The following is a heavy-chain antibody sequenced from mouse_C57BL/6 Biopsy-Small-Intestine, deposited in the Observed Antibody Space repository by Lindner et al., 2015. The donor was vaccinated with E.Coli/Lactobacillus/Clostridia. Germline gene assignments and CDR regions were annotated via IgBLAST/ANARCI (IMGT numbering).Heavy chain of an antibody. CDR3: ARGDFYYMEV. J-gene: IGHJ1*03. Sequence: SVKVSCKASGYTFTSYYIHWVRQAPGQGPEWMGRINPNSGATNYAQRFQGRVTVTWDTSITTAYLDLSRLTSDDTAIYYCARGDFYYMEVWGKGTTITVSS. CDR2: INPNSGAT. D-gene: IGHD2-1*01. V-gene: IGHV1S130*01. CDR1: GYTFTSYY.